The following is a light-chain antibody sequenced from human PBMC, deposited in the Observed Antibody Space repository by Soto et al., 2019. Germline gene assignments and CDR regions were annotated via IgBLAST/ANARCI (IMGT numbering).Light chain of an antibody. J-gene: IGKJ5*01. CDR1: QSVSSN. CDR2: GAS. V-gene: IGKV3D-15*01. CDR3: QQYSSSPS. Sequence: EIVMTHSPATLSVSPGERATLSCRASQSVSSNLAWYQQKPGQAPRLLIYGASNRATDIPARFSGSGSGTEFTLTIGSLQSEDFAVYYCQQYSSSPSFGQGTRLEIK.